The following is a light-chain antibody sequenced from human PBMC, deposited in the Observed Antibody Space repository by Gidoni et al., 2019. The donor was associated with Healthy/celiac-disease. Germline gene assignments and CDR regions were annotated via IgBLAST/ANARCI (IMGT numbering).Light chain of an antibody. CDR3: SSYTSSSTPVV. CDR1: SSDVGGYNY. Sequence: QSALTHPASVSGSPGHPITLSCTGTSSDVGGYNYVSWYQQHPGKAPKLMIYEVSNRPSGVSNRFSGSKSGNTASLTISGLQAEDEADYYCSSYTSSSTPVVFGGGTKLTVL. J-gene: IGLJ2*01. V-gene: IGLV2-14*01. CDR2: EVS.